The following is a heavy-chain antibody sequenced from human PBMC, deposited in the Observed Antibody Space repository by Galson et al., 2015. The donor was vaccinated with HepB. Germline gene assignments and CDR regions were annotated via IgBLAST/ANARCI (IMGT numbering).Heavy chain of an antibody. CDR1: GFTFSSYA. V-gene: IGHV3-30*04. CDR3: ARDPPNIVQSGSYYTGGY. CDR2: ISYDGSNK. Sequence: SLRLSCAASGFTFSSYAMHWVRQAPGKGLEWVAVISYDGSNKYYADSVKGRFTISRGNSKNTLYLQMNSLRAEDTAVYYCARDPPNIVQSGSYYTGGYWGQGTLVTVSS. J-gene: IGHJ4*02. D-gene: IGHD1-26*01.